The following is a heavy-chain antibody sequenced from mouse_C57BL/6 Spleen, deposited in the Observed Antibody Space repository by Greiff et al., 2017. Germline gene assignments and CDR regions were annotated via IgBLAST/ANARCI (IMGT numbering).Heavy chain of an antibody. CDR2: ISSGGDYI. CDR1: GFTFSSYA. J-gene: IGHJ1*03. CDR3: TREGNYSNSHWYFDV. V-gene: IGHV5-9-1*02. D-gene: IGHD2-5*01. Sequence: EVKVVESGEGLVKPGGSLKLSCAASGFTFSSYAMSWVRQTPEKRLEWVAYISSGGDYIYYADTVKGRFTISRDNARNTLYLQMSSLKSEDTAMYYCTREGNYSNSHWYFDVWGTGTTVTVSS.